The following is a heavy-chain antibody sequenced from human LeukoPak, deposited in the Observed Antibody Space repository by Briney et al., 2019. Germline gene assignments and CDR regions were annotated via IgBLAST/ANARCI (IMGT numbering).Heavy chain of an antibody. V-gene: IGHV1-69*13. CDR3: AREVLITMGYFDY. D-gene: IGHD3-10*01. CDR1: GGTFSSYA. CDR2: IIPIFGTA. Sequence: SVKVSCKASGGTFSSYAISWVRQAPGQGLEWMGGIIPIFGTANYAQKFQGRVTITADESTSTAYMELSSLRSEDTAVYYCAREVLITMGYFDYWGQGTLVTVSS. J-gene: IGHJ4*02.